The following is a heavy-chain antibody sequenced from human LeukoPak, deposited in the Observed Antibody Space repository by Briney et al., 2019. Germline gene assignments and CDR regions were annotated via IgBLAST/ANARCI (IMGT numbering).Heavy chain of an antibody. D-gene: IGHD3-3*01. CDR3: AIDHHYDFWSGYYHPFGMDV. Sequence: GGSLRLSCAASGFTVSSNYMSWVRQAPGKGLEWVSVIYSGGSTYYADSVKGRFTISRDNSKNTLYLQMSSLRAEDTAVYYCAIDHHYDFWSGYYHPFGMDVWGQGTTVTVSS. CDR1: GFTVSSNY. J-gene: IGHJ6*02. CDR2: IYSGGST. V-gene: IGHV3-66*01.